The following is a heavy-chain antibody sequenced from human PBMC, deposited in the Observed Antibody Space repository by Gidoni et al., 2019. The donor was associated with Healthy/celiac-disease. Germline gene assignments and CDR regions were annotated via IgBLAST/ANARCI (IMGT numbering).Heavy chain of an antibody. V-gene: IGHV4-39*07. CDR1: GGSISSSSSY. J-gene: IGHJ4*02. D-gene: IGHD3-22*01. CDR2: IYYSGST. CDR3: ARESIHYYDSSGYYGSGFDY. Sequence: QLQLQESGPGLVKPSETLSLTCTVSGGSISSSSSYWGWIRQPPGKGLEWIGSIYYSGSTYYNPSLRSRVTISVDTSKNQFSLKLSSVTAADTAVYYCARESIHYYDSSGYYGSGFDYWGQGTLVTVSS.